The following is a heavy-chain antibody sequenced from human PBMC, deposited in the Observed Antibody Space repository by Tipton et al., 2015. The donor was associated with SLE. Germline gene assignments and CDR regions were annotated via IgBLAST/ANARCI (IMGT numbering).Heavy chain of an antibody. CDR2: HSGST. Sequence: TLSLTCTVSGGSINSHFWSWIRQPPGKGLEWIGHSGSTNYNPSLKSRVTISVDTSKSQFSLKLSSVTATDTAVYYCARVLWSSDAFDIWGQGTMVTVSS. CDR3: ARVLWSSDAFDI. V-gene: IGHV4-59*08. D-gene: IGHD3-3*01. CDR1: GGSINSHF. J-gene: IGHJ3*02.